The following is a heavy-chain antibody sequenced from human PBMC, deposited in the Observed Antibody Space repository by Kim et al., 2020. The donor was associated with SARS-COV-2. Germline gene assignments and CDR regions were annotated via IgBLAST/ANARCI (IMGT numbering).Heavy chain of an antibody. CDR2: SDYTRNT. D-gene: IGHD3-22*01. Sequence: SETLSLTCTVSGDSISNSKYVWGFILQPPGKRMEWLGSSDYTRNTYYNPSLKSRVTISMDTSKNQFSLKLTSLTAADTAVYYCARRDFYESSGYFHIWGQGTMVTVSP. V-gene: IGHV4-39*01. CDR1: GDSISNSKYV. J-gene: IGHJ3*02. CDR3: ARRDFYESSGYFHI.